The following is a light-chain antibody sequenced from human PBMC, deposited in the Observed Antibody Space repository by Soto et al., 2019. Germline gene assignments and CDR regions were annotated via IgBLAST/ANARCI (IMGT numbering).Light chain of an antibody. V-gene: IGLV3-1*01. CDR1: KLGDKY. CDR2: QDS. Sequence: LTQPASVSVSPGQTASITCSGDKLGDKYACWYQQKPGQSPVLVIYQDSKRPSGIPERFSGSNSGNTATLTISGTQAMDEADYYCQAWDSSTLYVFGTGTKVTVL. J-gene: IGLJ1*01. CDR3: QAWDSSTLYV.